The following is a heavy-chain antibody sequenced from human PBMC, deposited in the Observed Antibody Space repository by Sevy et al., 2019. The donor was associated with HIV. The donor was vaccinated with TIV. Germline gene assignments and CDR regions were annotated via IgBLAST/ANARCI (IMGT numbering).Heavy chain of an antibody. CDR3: AKDRGYCSVGNCYSDS. Sequence: ASVKVSCKASGYTFTNYGISWVRQAPGQGLEWMGWISGYNGNTNYAQSLQGRVTMTTDTSTNTAYMELRSLGSDDTAVYFCAKDRGYCSVGNCYSDSWGQGSLVTVSS. CDR2: ISGYNGNT. V-gene: IGHV1-18*04. CDR1: GYTFTNYG. D-gene: IGHD2-15*01. J-gene: IGHJ4*02.